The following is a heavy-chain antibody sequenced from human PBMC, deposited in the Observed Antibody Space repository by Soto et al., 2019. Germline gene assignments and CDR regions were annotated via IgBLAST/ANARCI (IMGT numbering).Heavy chain of an antibody. CDR3: AKDRGIVATIRYFDY. V-gene: IGHV3-30*18. J-gene: IGHJ4*02. Sequence: GGSLRLSCAASGFTFSSYGMHWVRQAPGKGLEWVAVISYDGSNKYYADSVKGRFTISRDNSKNTLYLQMNSLRAEDTAVYYCAKDRGIVATIRYFDYWGQGT. D-gene: IGHD5-12*01. CDR2: ISYDGSNK. CDR1: GFTFSSYG.